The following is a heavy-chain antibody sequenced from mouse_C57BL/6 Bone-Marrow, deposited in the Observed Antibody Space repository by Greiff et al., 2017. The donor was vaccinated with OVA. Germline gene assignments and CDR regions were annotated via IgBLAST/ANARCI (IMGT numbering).Heavy chain of an antibody. CDR2: IYPRSGNT. CDR1: GYTFTSYG. CDR3: ARDDGYYPFAY. J-gene: IGHJ3*01. Sequence: VQLQQSGAELARPGASVKLSCKASGYTFTSYGISWVKQRTGQGLEWIGEIYPRSGNTYYNEKFKGKATLTADHASSTAYMELRSLTSEDSAVYFCARDDGYYPFAYWGQGTLVTVSA. V-gene: IGHV1-81*01. D-gene: IGHD2-3*01.